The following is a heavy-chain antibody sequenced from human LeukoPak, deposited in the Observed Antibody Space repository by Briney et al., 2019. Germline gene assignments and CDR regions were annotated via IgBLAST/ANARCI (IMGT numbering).Heavy chain of an antibody. J-gene: IGHJ5*02. V-gene: IGHV1-18*01. CDR1: GYTFTSYR. Sequence: ASVKVSCKASGYTFTSYRIIWVRQAPGQGLELMGWISGYNGNTNYAQKLQGRVTMTTDTSTSTASMELGSLTSDDTAVYYCARLELEPRSWFDPWGQGTLVFVSS. CDR2: ISGYNGNT. CDR3: ARLELEPRSWFDP. D-gene: IGHD1-14*01.